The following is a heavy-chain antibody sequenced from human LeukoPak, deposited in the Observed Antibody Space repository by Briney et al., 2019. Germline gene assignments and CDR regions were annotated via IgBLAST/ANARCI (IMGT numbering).Heavy chain of an antibody. J-gene: IGHJ3*02. CDR2: IDPSASYT. Sequence: GESLRISCKGSGCHFTSYWISWGRQMPGKGLEGMGRIDPSASYTNYSPSFQGHVTISADKSISTAYLQWSSLKASDTAMYYCARPQTDILTGYYNGAFDIWGQGTMVTVSS. CDR3: ARPQTDILTGYYNGAFDI. V-gene: IGHV5-10-1*01. D-gene: IGHD3-9*01. CDR1: GCHFTSYW.